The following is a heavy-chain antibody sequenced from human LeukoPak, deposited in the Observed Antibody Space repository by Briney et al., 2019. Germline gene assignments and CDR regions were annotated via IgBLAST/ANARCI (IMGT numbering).Heavy chain of an antibody. D-gene: IGHD2-2*01. V-gene: IGHV3-23*01. CDR1: GFTLSSYA. CDR2: ISGSGGST. CDR3: AKSYPYYYYGMDV. Sequence: GGSLRLSCAASGFTLSSYAMSLVRQAPGKGLEWVSAISGSGGSTYYADSVKGRFTISRDNSKNTLYLQMNSLRAEDTAVYYCAKSYPYYYYGMDVWGQGTTVTVSS. J-gene: IGHJ6*02.